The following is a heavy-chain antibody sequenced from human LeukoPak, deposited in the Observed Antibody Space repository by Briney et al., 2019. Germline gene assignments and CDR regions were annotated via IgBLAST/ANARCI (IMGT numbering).Heavy chain of an antibody. CDR3: ARGRYQLLYGQYFQH. D-gene: IGHD2-2*02. J-gene: IGHJ1*01. CDR2: IYYSGST. V-gene: IGHV4-30-4*08. Sequence: PSQTLSLTCTVSGGSISSGDYYWSWIRQPPGKGLEWIGYIYYSGSTYYNPSLKSRVTISVDTSKNQFSLKLSSVTAADTAVYYCARGRYQLLYGQYFQHWGQGTLVTVSS. CDR1: GGSISSGDYY.